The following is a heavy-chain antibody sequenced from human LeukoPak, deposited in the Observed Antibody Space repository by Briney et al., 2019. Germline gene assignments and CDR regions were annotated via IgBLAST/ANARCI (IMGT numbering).Heavy chain of an antibody. CDR2: IYYSGST. V-gene: IGHV4-59*01. J-gene: IGHJ5*02. CDR3: ARGGSSWYQHNWFDP. Sequence: SETLSLTCTVSGGSISSYYWGWIRQPPGKGLEWVGYIYYSGSTNYNPSLKSRVTISVDTSKNQFSLKLSSVTAADTAVYYCARGGSSWYQHNWFDPWGQGTLVTVSS. CDR1: GGSISSYY. D-gene: IGHD6-13*01.